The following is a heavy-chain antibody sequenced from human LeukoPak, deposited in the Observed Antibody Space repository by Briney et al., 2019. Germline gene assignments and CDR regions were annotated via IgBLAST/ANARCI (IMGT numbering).Heavy chain of an antibody. CDR3: AKDGSDIVVVVAAMDGDYFDY. CDR1: GFTISSYS. Sequence: GGSLRLSCAASGFTISSYSMNWVRQAPGKGLEWASSISSSSSYIYYADSVKGRFTISRDNSKNTLYLQMNSLRAEDTAVYYCAKDGSDIVVVVAAMDGDYFDYWGQGTLVTVSS. V-gene: IGHV3-21*04. D-gene: IGHD2-15*01. J-gene: IGHJ4*02. CDR2: ISSSSSYI.